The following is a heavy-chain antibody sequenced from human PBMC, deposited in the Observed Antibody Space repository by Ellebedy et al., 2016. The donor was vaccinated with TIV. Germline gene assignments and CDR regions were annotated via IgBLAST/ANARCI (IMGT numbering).Heavy chain of an antibody. D-gene: IGHD5-12*01. CDR3: ARGIVATITYYYYGMDV. CDR2: ISYDGSNK. Sequence: LSLTCAASGFTFSSYAMHWVRQAPGKGLEWVAVISYDGSNKYYADSVKGRFTISRDNSKNTLYLQMNSLRAEDTAVYYCARGIVATITYYYYGMDVWGQGTTVTVSS. CDR1: GFTFSSYA. V-gene: IGHV3-30-3*01. J-gene: IGHJ6*02.